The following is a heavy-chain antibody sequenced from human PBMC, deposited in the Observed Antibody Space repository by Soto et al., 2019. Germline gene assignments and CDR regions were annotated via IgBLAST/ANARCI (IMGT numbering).Heavy chain of an antibody. CDR2: IIPIFGTA. V-gene: IGHV1-69*12. D-gene: IGHD3-22*01. Sequence: QVQLVQSGAEVKKPGSSVKVSCKASGGTFSSYAISWVRQAPGQGLEWMGGIIPIFGTANYAQKFQGRVTITADESTSTDYMELSSLRSEDTAVYYCARGVEDYYDSSGLYFDYWGQGTLVTVSS. J-gene: IGHJ4*02. CDR1: GGTFSSYA. CDR3: ARGVEDYYDSSGLYFDY.